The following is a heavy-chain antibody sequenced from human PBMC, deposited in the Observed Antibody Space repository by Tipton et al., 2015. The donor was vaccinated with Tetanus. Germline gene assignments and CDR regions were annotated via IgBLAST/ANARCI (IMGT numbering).Heavy chain of an antibody. CDR1: GGSISSGDYY. D-gene: IGHD3-10*01. CDR3: ARSLLWFGELFYGMDV. Sequence: TLSLTCTVSGGSISSGDYYWSWIRQPPGKGLEWIGYIYYSGSTYYNPSLKSRVTISVDTSKNQFSLKLSSVTAADTAVYYCARSLLWFGELFYGMDVWGQGTTVTVSS. V-gene: IGHV4-30-4*01. CDR2: IYYSGST. J-gene: IGHJ6*02.